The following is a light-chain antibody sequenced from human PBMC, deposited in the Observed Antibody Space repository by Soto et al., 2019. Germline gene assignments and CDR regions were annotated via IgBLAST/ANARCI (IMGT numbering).Light chain of an antibody. CDR2: KAS. Sequence: DIQMTQSPSTLYASVGDRVTITCRASQSISSWLAWYQQKPGKAPKLLTYKASSLESGVPSRFSGSGYGTEFTITISSLQPDDFATYYCQKFNNYPWTFGQGTRVEIK. V-gene: IGKV1-5*03. CDR3: QKFNNYPWT. CDR1: QSISSW. J-gene: IGKJ1*01.